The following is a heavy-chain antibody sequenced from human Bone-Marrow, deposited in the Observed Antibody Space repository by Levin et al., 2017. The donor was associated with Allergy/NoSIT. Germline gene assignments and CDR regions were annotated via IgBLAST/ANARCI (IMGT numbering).Heavy chain of an antibody. J-gene: IGHJ4*02. Sequence: GGSLRLSCASSGFTFSGYWMAWVRQAPGKGLEWVANINRDGGDGYYVDSVKGRFTISRDNARNSLDLQMNSLRVEDTAVYYCARNGAWSFEFWGQGTLVTVSS. V-gene: IGHV3-7*02. D-gene: IGHD2-8*01. CDR1: GFTFSGYW. CDR2: INRDGGDG. CDR3: ARNGAWSFEF.